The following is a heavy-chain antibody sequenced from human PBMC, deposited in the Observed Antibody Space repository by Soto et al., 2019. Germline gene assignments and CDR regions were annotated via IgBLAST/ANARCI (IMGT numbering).Heavy chain of an antibody. Sequence: SETLSLTCTVSGGSISSSSYYWGWIRQPPGKGLEWIGSIYYSGSTYYNPSLKSRVTISVDTSKSQFSLKLSSVTAADTAVYYCASSPISSGWYLTSLDWFDPWGQGTLVTVSS. CDR2: IYYSGST. CDR1: GGSISSSSYY. CDR3: ASSPISSGWYLTSLDWFDP. D-gene: IGHD6-19*01. J-gene: IGHJ5*02. V-gene: IGHV4-39*01.